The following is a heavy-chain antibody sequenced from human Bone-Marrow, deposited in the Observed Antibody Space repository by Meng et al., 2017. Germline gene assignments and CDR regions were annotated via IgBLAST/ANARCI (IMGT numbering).Heavy chain of an antibody. V-gene: IGHV3-74*01. D-gene: IGHD2-2*01. Sequence: GESLKISCAASGFTFSSYWMHWVRQAPGKGLVWVSRINSDGSSVTYTDSVKGRFTISRDNAKNTLYLQMNSLRVEDTAVYYCARGGGAYCTTTSCYEYFDYWAQGTLVTVSS. J-gene: IGHJ4*02. CDR3: ARGGGAYCTTTSCYEYFDY. CDR1: GFTFSSYW. CDR2: INSDGSSV.